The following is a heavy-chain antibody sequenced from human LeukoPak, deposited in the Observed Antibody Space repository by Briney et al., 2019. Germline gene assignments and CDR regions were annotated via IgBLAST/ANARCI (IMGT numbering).Heavy chain of an antibody. V-gene: IGHV3-15*01. Sequence: GGSLRLSCAASGFTFSNAWMSWVRQAPGKGLEWVGRIKSKTGGGTTDYAAPVKGRFTISRDDSKNTLYLQMNSLKTEDTAVYYCTTHYYDSSGYYSRERDYWGQGTLVTVSS. CDR1: GFTFSNAW. D-gene: IGHD3-22*01. CDR3: TTHYYDSSGYYSRERDY. CDR2: IKSKTGGGTT. J-gene: IGHJ4*02.